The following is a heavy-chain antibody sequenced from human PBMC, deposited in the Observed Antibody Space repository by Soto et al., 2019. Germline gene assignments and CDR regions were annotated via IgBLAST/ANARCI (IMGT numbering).Heavy chain of an antibody. Sequence: GGSLRLSCAASGFTFSSYAMSWVRQAPGKGLEWVSAISGSGGSTYYADSVKGRFTISRDNSKNTLYLQMNSLRAEDTAVYYCAKVDCSGGSCYSAFSSPFDYWGQGTLVTVSS. CDR3: AKVDCSGGSCYSAFSSPFDY. V-gene: IGHV3-23*01. CDR1: GFTFSSYA. J-gene: IGHJ4*02. D-gene: IGHD2-15*01. CDR2: ISGSGGST.